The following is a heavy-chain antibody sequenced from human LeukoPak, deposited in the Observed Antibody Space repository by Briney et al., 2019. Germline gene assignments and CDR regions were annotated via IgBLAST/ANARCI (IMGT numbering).Heavy chain of an antibody. J-gene: IGHJ4*02. CDR2: IYYSGST. Sequence: SETLSLTCTVSGGSVSSGNYYWSWIRQPPGKGLEWIGYIYYSGSTNYNPSLKSRVTISVDTSKNQFSLKLSSVTAADTAVYYCARESADGEALDYWGQGTLVTVSS. CDR1: GGSVSSGNYY. V-gene: IGHV4-61*01. CDR3: ARESADGEALDY.